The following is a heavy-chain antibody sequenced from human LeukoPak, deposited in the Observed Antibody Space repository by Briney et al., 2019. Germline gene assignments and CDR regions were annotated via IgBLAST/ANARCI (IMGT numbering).Heavy chain of an antibody. D-gene: IGHD3-9*01. CDR1: GFTFSDYN. CDR2: ITNGGSTI. CDR3: ARSIGLTGGGVDV. Sequence: TGGSLRLSCAASGFTFSDYNMNWVRQAPGKGLEWASYITNGGSTIHHADSVKGRFTISRDNAKKTLYLQMNSLRAEDTAVYYCARSIGLTGGGVDVWGQGTTVTVSS. V-gene: IGHV3-11*01. J-gene: IGHJ6*02.